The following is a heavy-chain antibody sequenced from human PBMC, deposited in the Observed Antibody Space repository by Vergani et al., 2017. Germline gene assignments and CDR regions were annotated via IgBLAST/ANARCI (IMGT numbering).Heavy chain of an antibody. D-gene: IGHD2-21*02. J-gene: IGHJ4*02. CDR2: IYYSVIN. Sequence: QLQVQESGPGLVKPSETLSLTCTVSGDSISSSNNYLGWIRQPPGKGLEWIGNIYYSVINYYSPSLKSRVTLSADTSMNQFSLKLNSVTAADTAVYYCAVWVPAIEGFEWWGQGTLVTVSS. CDR3: AVWVPAIEGFEW. V-gene: IGHV4-39*01. CDR1: GDSISSSNNY.